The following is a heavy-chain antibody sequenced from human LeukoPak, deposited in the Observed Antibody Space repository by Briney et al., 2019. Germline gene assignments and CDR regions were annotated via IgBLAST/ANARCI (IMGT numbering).Heavy chain of an antibody. D-gene: IGHD5-18*01. V-gene: IGHV4-39*07. J-gene: IGHJ4*02. Sequence: PSETLSLTCTVSGGSISSNNDYWGWIRQPPGKGLEWIGSIYYSGTTYYNPSLKSRVTISVDTSKNQFSLKLSSVTAADTAVYYCARVSGYDWGQGTLVTVSS. CDR1: GGSISSNNDY. CDR2: IYYSGTT. CDR3: ARVSGYD.